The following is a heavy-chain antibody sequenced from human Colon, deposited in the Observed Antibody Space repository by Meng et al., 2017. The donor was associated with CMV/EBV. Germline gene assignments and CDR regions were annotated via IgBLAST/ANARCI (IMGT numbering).Heavy chain of an antibody. J-gene: IGHJ6*02. Sequence: SQTLSLTCAVSGDSISTNSAAWNWIRLSPTRGLEWLGRTYYGSSRSNWYNDYALSVKGRITISPDASKNQFSLQLNSETPEDTAVYYCARVLLWFGGRQYYGMDVWGRGTTVTVSS. CDR2: TYYGSSRSNWYN. V-gene: IGHV6-1*01. D-gene: IGHD3-10*01. CDR3: ARVLLWFGGRQYYGMDV. CDR1: GDSISTNSAA.